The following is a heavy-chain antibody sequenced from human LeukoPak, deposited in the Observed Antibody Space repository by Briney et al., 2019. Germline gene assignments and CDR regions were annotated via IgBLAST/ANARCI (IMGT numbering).Heavy chain of an antibody. D-gene: IGHD3-22*01. CDR2: ISPSGGST. CDR3: ARMEVYYDSSGSYYYYYGMDV. J-gene: IGHJ6*02. CDR1: GYTFTSYY. V-gene: IGHV1-46*01. Sequence: ASVKVSCKASGYTFTSYYMHWVRQAPGQGLEWMGIISPSGGSTSYAQKFQGRVTMTRDTSTSTVYMELSSLRSEDTAVYYCARMEVYYDSSGSYYYYYGMDVWGQGTTVTVSS.